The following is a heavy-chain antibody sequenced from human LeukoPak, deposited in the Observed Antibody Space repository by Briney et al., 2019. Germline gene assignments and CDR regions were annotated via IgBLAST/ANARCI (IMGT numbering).Heavy chain of an antibody. CDR2: IYTSGST. D-gene: IGHD3-3*01. CDR3: ARSQYDFWSGDFDSNWFDP. Sequence: SETLSLTCTVSGGSICSYYWSWIRQPAGKGLEWIGRIYTSGSTNYNPSLKSRVTMSVDTSKNQFSLKLSSATAADTAVYYCARSQYDFWSGDFDSNWFDPWGQGTLVTVSS. CDR1: GGSICSYY. J-gene: IGHJ5*02. V-gene: IGHV4-4*07.